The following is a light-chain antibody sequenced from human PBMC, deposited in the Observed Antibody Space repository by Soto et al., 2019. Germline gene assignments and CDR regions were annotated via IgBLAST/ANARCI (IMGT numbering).Light chain of an antibody. CDR1: QSINRY. V-gene: IGKV1-39*01. CDR2: AAS. Sequence: IQMRLSPSTLSASVVDRVTITCRASQSINRYINWYQQKPGKAPKLLINAASSLQSGVPSRFSGSGSGTDFTLTISNLQPEDFATYYCQQTYTTPFTFGPGTKVDIK. J-gene: IGKJ3*01. CDR3: QQTYTTPFT.